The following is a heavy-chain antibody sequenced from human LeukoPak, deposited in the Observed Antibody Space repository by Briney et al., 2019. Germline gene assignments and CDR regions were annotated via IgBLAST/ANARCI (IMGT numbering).Heavy chain of an antibody. CDR3: ARLAYCGGDCYYRRDYYYYYYMDV. D-gene: IGHD2-21*02. V-gene: IGHV3-7*01. J-gene: IGHJ6*03. CDR2: IKQDGSEK. Sequence: PGGSLRLSCAASGFTFSSYWMSWVRQAPGKGLEWVANIKQDGSEKYYVDSVKGRFTISRDNAKNSLYLQMNSLRAEDTAAYYCARLAYCGGDCYYRRDYYYYYYMDVWGKGTTVTVSS. CDR1: GFTFSSYW.